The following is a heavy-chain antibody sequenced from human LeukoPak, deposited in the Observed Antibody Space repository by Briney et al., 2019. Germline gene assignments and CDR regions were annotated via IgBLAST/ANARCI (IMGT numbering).Heavy chain of an antibody. J-gene: IGHJ4*02. CDR2: ISGSGGST. Sequence: PGGSLRLSCAASGFTFSSYATSWVRQAPGRGLEWVSAISGSGGSTYYADSVKGRFTISRDNSKNTLYLQMNSLRAEDTAVYYCAKSIVATIFYFDYWGQGTLVTVSS. D-gene: IGHD5-12*01. CDR1: GFTFSSYA. V-gene: IGHV3-23*01. CDR3: AKSIVATIFYFDY.